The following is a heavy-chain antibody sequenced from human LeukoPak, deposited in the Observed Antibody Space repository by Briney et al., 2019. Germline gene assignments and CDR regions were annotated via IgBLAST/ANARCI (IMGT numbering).Heavy chain of an antibody. V-gene: IGHV1-2*02. CDR3: AREKRDYYDSSGYYRDYYYMDV. D-gene: IGHD3-22*01. CDR1: GYTFTGYY. J-gene: IGHJ6*03. CDR2: INPNSGGT. Sequence: GASVKVSCKASGYTFTGYYMHWVRQAPGQGLEWMGWINPNSGGTNYAQKFQGRVTMTRDTSISTAYMELSRLRSDDTAVYYCAREKRDYYDSSGYYRDYYYMDVWGKGTTVTVSS.